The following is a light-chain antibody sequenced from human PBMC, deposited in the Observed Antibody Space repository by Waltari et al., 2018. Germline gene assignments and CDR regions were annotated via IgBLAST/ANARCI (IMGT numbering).Light chain of an antibody. CDR3: QQGNSYPPYS. CDR1: QGISSY. Sequence: DIQMSQSPSSLSASVGDRVTITCRASQGISSYLNWYQQKPGKAPKLLIYYANSLASGVPSRFSVSGSETEFTLTISSLQPEDFATYYCQQGNSYPPYSFGQGTKVEIK. CDR2: YAN. V-gene: IGKV1-17*01. J-gene: IGKJ2*03.